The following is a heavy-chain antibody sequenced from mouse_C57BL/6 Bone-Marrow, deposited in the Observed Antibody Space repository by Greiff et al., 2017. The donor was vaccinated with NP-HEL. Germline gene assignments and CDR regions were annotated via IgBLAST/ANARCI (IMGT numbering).Heavy chain of an antibody. V-gene: IGHV1-50*01. CDR2: IDPSDSYT. Sequence: QVQLQQPGAELVKPGASVKLSCKASGYTFTSYWMQWVKQRPGKGLEWIGEIDPSDSYTNYNQKFKGKATLTVDTSSSTAYMQLSSLTSEDSAVYYCARRGLPYAMDYWGQGTSVTVSS. D-gene: IGHD3-1*01. CDR3: ARRGLPYAMDY. J-gene: IGHJ4*01. CDR1: GYTFTSYW.